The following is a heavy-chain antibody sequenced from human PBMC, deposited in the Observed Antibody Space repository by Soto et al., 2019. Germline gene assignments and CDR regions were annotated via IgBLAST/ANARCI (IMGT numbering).Heavy chain of an antibody. CDR1: GGSISSYY. V-gene: IGHV4-59*08. J-gene: IGHJ6*02. CDR3: ARVGGYGMDV. CDR2: IYYSGST. D-gene: IGHD3-10*01. Sequence: SETLSLTCTVSGGSISSYYWYWIRQPPGKGLEWIGYIYYSGSTDYNASLKSRVTISVDTSKNQFSLKLSSVTAADTAVYYCARVGGYGMDVWGQGTTVTVSS.